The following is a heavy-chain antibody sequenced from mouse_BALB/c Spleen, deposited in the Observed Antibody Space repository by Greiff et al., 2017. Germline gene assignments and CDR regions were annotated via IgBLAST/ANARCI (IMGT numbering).Heavy chain of an antibody. Sequence: VQLQQSGAELMKPGASVKISCKATGYTFSSYWIEWVKQRPGHGLEWIGEILPGSGSTNYNEKFKGKATFTADTSSNTAYMQLSSLTSEDSAVYYCARGGLYYGNYADYWGQGTTLTVSS. CDR2: ILPGSGST. CDR3: ARGGLYYGNYADY. D-gene: IGHD2-1*01. CDR1: GYTFSSYW. J-gene: IGHJ2*01. V-gene: IGHV1-9*01.